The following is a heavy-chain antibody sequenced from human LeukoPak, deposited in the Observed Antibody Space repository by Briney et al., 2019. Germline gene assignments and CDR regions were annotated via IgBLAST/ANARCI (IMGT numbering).Heavy chain of an antibody. V-gene: IGHV1-69*13. J-gene: IGHJ4*02. CDR2: LFLIFGTA. Sequence: GASVKVSCKASGGTFSSYAISWVHKAPGKGLGWMGGLFLIFGTANYAQKFQGRVTITADESTSTAYMELSSLRSEDTAVYYCARELVRRDGYTAGKFDYWGQGTLVTVSS. CDR3: ARELVRRDGYTAGKFDY. D-gene: IGHD5-24*01. CDR1: GGTFSSYA.